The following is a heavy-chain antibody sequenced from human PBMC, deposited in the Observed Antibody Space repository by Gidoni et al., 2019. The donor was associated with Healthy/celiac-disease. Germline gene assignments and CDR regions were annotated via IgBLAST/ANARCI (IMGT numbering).Heavy chain of an antibody. CDR3: ARQHLMIVVVITTQASLAWFDP. J-gene: IGHJ5*02. V-gene: IGHV4-34*01. CDR2: INHSGST. CDR1: GGSFSGYY. D-gene: IGHD3-22*01. Sequence: QVQLQQWGAGLLKPSETLSLTCAVYGGSFSGYYWSWIRQPPGKGLEWIGEINHSGSTNYNPSLKSRVTISVDTSKNQFSLKLSSVTAADTAVYYCARQHLMIVVVITTQASLAWFDPWGQGTLVTVSS.